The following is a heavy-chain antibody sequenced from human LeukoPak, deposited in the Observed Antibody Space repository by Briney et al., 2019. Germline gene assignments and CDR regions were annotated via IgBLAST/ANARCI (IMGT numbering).Heavy chain of an antibody. J-gene: IGHJ4*02. Sequence: SETLSLTCAVYGGSFSGYYWSWIRQPPGKGLEWIGEINHSGSTNYNPSLKSRVTISVDTSKNQFSLKLSSVTAADTAVYYCARDGGAATPDYWGQGTLVTVSS. CDR2: INHSGST. CDR3: ARDGGAATPDY. CDR1: GGSFSGYY. V-gene: IGHV4-34*01. D-gene: IGHD2-2*02.